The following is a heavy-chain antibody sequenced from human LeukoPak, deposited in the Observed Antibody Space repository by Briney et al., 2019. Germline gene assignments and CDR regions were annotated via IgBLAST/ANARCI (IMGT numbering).Heavy chain of an antibody. V-gene: IGHV1-2*02. CDR2: INPNSGGT. D-gene: IGHD5-18*01. CDR3: ARYSYGVYKYFDY. Sequence: ASVKVSCKASGYTFTGYYMHCVRQAPGQGLERMGWINPNSGGTNYAQKFQGRVTMTRDTSISTAYMELSRLRSDDTAVYYCARYSYGVYKYFDYWGQGTLVTVSS. J-gene: IGHJ4*02. CDR1: GYTFTGYY.